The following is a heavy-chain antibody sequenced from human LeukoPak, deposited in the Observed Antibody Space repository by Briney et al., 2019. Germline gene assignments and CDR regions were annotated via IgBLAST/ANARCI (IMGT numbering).Heavy chain of an antibody. CDR2: IKQDGSEK. CDR1: GFTISDYW. J-gene: IGHJ5*02. D-gene: IGHD3-16*01. CDR3: VRDGGTDWYDP. V-gene: IGHV3-7*01. Sequence: GGSLRLSCAASGFTISDYWMIWVRQAPGKGLEWVANIKQDGSEKTYVDSVKGRFTISRDNAKNSIFLQMNSLRVEDMAIYYCVRDGGTDWYDPWGQGTLVSVSS.